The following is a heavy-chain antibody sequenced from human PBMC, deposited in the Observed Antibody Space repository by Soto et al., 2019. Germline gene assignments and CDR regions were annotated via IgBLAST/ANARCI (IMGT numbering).Heavy chain of an antibody. D-gene: IGHD6-13*01. J-gene: IGHJ5*02. CDR3: ARGGYMKVDWFDP. V-gene: IGHV4-61*08. Sequence: ASETLSLTCNVSGDSITTNGYYWDWVRQPPGKGLEWIAYIYYSGSTNYNPSLKSRVTISVDTSKKQFSLKLSSVTAADTAVYYCARGGYMKVDWFDPWGQGTLVTVSS. CDR2: IYYSGST. CDR1: GDSITTNGYY.